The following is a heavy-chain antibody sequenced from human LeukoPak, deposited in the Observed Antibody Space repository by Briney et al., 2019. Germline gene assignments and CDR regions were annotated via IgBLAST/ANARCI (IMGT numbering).Heavy chain of an antibody. CDR1: GGSLSSCSYY. Sequence: SETLSLTCTVSGGSLSSCSYYWGWIRQPPGKGLEWIGSIYYSGNTYYNPSLKSRVTMSVDTSKNQFSLQLSSVTAADTAVYYCARLGKSGMTTVTTRAFDIWGQGTVVTVSS. V-gene: IGHV4-39*01. D-gene: IGHD4-11*01. J-gene: IGHJ3*02. CDR2: IYYSGNT. CDR3: ARLGKSGMTTVTTRAFDI.